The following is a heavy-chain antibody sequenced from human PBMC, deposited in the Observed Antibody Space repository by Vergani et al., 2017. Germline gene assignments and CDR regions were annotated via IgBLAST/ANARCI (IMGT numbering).Heavy chain of an antibody. J-gene: IGHJ6*02. CDR1: GGSISSGSYY. D-gene: IGHD1-26*01. CDR2: IYTSGST. V-gene: IGHV4-61*02. Sequence: QVQLQESGPGLVKPSETLSLTCTVSGGSISSGSYYWSWIRQPAGKGLEWIGRIYTSGSTNYNPSLKSRVTISVDTSKNQFSLKLSSVTAADTAVYYWARDQGGSRLSLYYYYGMDVWGQGTTVTVSS. CDR3: ARDQGGSRLSLYYYYGMDV.